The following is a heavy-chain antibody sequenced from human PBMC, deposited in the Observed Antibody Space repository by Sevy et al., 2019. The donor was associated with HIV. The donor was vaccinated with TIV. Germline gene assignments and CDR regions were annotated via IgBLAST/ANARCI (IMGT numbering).Heavy chain of an antibody. D-gene: IGHD3-3*01. CDR1: GGSISSSSYY. CDR3: ASHVVTIFGVATDAFDI. CDR2: IYYSGST. Sequence: SETLSLTCTVSGGSISSSSYYWGWIRQPPGKGLEWIGSIYYSGSTYYNPSLKSRVTISVDTSKNQFSLKLSSVTAADTAVYYCASHVVTIFGVATDAFDIWGQGTMVTVSS. J-gene: IGHJ3*02. V-gene: IGHV4-39*01.